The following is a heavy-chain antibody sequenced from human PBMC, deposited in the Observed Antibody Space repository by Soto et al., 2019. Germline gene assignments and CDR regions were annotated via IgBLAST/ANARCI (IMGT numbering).Heavy chain of an antibody. Sequence: SETLSLTCTVSGGSISSGGYYWSWIRQHPGKGLEWIGYIYYSGSTYYNPSLKSRVTISVDTSKNQFSLKLSSVTAADTAVYYCARGSKNLRFLEWLLWFDYWGQGTLVTVSS. D-gene: IGHD3-3*01. V-gene: IGHV4-31*03. CDR2: IYYSGST. J-gene: IGHJ4*02. CDR1: GGSISSGGYY. CDR3: ARGSKNLRFLEWLLWFDY.